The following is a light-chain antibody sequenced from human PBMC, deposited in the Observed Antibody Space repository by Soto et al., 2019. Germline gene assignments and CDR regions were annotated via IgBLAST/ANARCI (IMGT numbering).Light chain of an antibody. CDR2: DVS. CDR1: SSDVGTYNY. J-gene: IGLJ2*01. V-gene: IGLV2-14*01. CDR3: SSYTTSSTVV. Sequence: QSALTQPASVSGSPGQSITISCTGTSSDVGTYNYVSWYQQHPGKAPKLMIYDVSNRPSGVSNRFSGSKSGNTASLTISGLQAEDDSDYYCSSYTTSSTVVFGGGIKLTVL.